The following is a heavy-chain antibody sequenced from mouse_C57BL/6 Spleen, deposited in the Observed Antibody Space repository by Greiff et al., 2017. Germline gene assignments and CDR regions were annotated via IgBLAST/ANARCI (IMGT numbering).Heavy chain of an antibody. CDR3: ARGDYYGSTWYFDV. J-gene: IGHJ1*03. D-gene: IGHD1-1*01. CDR2: IYPGSGST. CDR1: GYTFTSYW. Sequence: VQLQQPGAELVKPGASVKMSCKASGYTFTSYWITWVKQRPGQGLEWIGDIYPGSGSTNYNEKFKSKATLTVDTSSSTAYMQLSSLTSEDSAVYYGARGDYYGSTWYFDVWGTGTTVTVSS. V-gene: IGHV1-55*01.